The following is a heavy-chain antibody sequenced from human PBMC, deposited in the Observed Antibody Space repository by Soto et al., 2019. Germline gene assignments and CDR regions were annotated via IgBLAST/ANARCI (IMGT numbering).Heavy chain of an antibody. CDR3: ERGAYSDGYGMDV. Sequence: XSVKVACTASGYPFTSYGIGWVRQAPGQGLEWMGWISAYNGNTNYAQKLQGRVTMTTDTSTSTAYMELRSLRSDDTAVYYCERGAYSDGYGMDVWGQGTTVTVSS. J-gene: IGHJ6*02. CDR1: GYPFTSYG. V-gene: IGHV1-18*01. D-gene: IGHD2-21*01. CDR2: ISAYNGNT.